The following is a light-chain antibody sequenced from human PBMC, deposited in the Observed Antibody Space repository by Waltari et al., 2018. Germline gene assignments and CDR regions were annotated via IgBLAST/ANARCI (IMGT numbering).Light chain of an antibody. CDR1: QGINNH. Sequence: DIQMTQSPSSLSASVGDRVTITCRASQGINNHLAWYQQKPGKVPTLLIYSASTLQSGVPSRFSGSGSGTDFTLTISSLHPEDVATYYCQKYNSAPRTFGQGTKVEIK. CDR3: QKYNSAPRT. V-gene: IGKV1-27*01. J-gene: IGKJ1*01. CDR2: SAS.